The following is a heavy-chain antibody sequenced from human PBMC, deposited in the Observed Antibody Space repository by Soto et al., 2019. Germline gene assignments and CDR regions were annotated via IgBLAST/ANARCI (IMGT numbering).Heavy chain of an antibody. J-gene: IGHJ1*01. CDR1: GGSFSGYY. D-gene: IGHD6-13*01. V-gene: IGHV4-34*01. Sequence: SETLSLTCAVYGGSFSGYYWSWIRQPPGKGLEWIGEINHSGSTNYNPSLKSRVTISVDTSKNQFSLKLSSVTAADTAVYYCARGEGAAAGPLGYFQHWGQGTLVTVSS. CDR3: ARGEGAAAGPLGYFQH. CDR2: INHSGST.